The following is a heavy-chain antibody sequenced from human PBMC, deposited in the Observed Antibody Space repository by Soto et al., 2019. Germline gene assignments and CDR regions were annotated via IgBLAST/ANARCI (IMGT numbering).Heavy chain of an antibody. V-gene: IGHV4-39*07. CDR1: GGSISSNNYY. CDR3: ARGPGTMVRGGKTRSFDY. Sequence: SEILSLTCSVSGGSISSNNYYWGWIRQPPGKGLEWIGSIYYSGSIYDNPSLKSRVTISVDTSKNQFSLKLSSVTAADTAVYYCARGPGTMVRGGKTRSFDYWGQGTLVTVSS. CDR2: IYYSGSI. D-gene: IGHD3-10*01. J-gene: IGHJ4*02.